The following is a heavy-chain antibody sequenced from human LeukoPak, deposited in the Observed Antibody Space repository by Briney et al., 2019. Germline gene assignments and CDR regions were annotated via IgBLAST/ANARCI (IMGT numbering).Heavy chain of an antibody. V-gene: IGHV4-59*01. D-gene: IGHD2-15*01. Sequence: SQTLSLTCTVSGGSISSYYWSWIRQPPGKGLEDIGYIYYSGSTNYHPSLKSRVVISVDTSKNQFSLKLSFVTAADTAVYYCARELGYCSGGSCYGWFDPWGQRTLVTVSS. CDR3: ARELGYCSGGSCYGWFDP. CDR1: GGSISSYY. J-gene: IGHJ5*02. CDR2: IYYSGST.